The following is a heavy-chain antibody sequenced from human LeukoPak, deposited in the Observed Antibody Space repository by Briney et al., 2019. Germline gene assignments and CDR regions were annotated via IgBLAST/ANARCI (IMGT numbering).Heavy chain of an antibody. CDR3: ARDQIAAAGTHGGSVRNWFDP. D-gene: IGHD6-13*01. CDR2: IYTSGST. CDR1: GGSISSYY. Sequence: PSETLSLTCTVSGGSISSYYWSWIRQPAGKGLEWIGRIYTSGSTNYNPSLKSRVTMSVDTSKNQFSLKLSSVTAADTAVYYCARDQIAAAGTHGGSVRNWFDPWGQGTLVTVSS. J-gene: IGHJ5*02. V-gene: IGHV4-4*07.